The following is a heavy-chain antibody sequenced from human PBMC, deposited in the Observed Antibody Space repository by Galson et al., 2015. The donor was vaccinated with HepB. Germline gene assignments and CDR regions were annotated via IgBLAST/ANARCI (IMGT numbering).Heavy chain of an antibody. CDR1: GFTFSSYG. CDR2: IWYDGSNK. CDR3: ARDTRYYDILTGAYGMDV. V-gene: IGHV3-33*01. D-gene: IGHD3-9*01. Sequence: SLRLSCAASGFTFSSYGMHWVRQAPGKGLEWVAVIWYDGSNKYYADSVKGRFTISRDNSKNTLYLQMNSLRAEDTAVYYCARDTRYYDILTGAYGMDVWGQGTTVTVSS. J-gene: IGHJ6*02.